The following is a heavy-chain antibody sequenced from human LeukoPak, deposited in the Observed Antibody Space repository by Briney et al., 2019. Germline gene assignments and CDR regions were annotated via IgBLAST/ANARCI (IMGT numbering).Heavy chain of an antibody. CDR3: AREGIAARHFDY. J-gene: IGHJ4*02. CDR1: GGSFSGSY. V-gene: IGHV4-34*01. D-gene: IGHD6-6*01. Sequence: SETLSLICAVYGGSFSGSYWSWIRHPPGKGLEWIGEINHSGSTNYNPSLKSRVPISVDTSKNQFSLKLSSVAAADTAVYYCAREGIAARHFDYWGQGTLVTVSS. CDR2: INHSGST.